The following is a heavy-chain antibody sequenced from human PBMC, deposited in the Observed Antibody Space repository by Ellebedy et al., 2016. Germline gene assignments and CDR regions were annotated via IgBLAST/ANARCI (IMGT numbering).Heavy chain of an antibody. CDR3: AREPAAGYDFWSGPHPFDY. CDR1: RYTFTSYA. J-gene: IGHJ4*02. CDR2: INAGNGNT. D-gene: IGHD3-3*01. Sequence: ASVKVSCKASRYTFTSYAMHWVRQAPGQRLEWMGWINAGNGNTKYSQKFQGRVTMTRDTSTSTVYMELSSLRSEDTAVYYCAREPAAGYDFWSGPHPFDYWGQGTLVTVSS. V-gene: IGHV1-3*01.